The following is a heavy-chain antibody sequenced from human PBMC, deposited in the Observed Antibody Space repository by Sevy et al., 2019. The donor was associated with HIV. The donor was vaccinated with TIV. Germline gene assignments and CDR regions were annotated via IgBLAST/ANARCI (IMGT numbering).Heavy chain of an antibody. V-gene: IGHV3-13*01. CDR2: IGIAGDT. D-gene: IGHD3-10*01. J-gene: IGHJ5*02. Sequence: GGSLRLSCAASGFTFSSYDMHWVRQVTGQGLEWVSGIGIAGDTYYPGSVKGRFTISIKNARNSLDLQMNSLRAGDTAEYYCVRGNNLGELGYWFDPWGQGTLVTVSS. CDR3: VRGNNLGELGYWFDP. CDR1: GFTFSSYD.